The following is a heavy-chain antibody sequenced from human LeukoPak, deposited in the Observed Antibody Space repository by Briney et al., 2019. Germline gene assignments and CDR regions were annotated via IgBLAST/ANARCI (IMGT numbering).Heavy chain of an antibody. CDR1: GFTFSSYD. CDR3: ARSRFLEWLLANDAFDI. CDR2: IGTAGDT. V-gene: IGHV3-13*01. Sequence: GGSLRLSCAASGFTFSSYDMHWVRQATGKGLEWVSAIGTAGDTYYPGSVKGRFTISRENAKNSLYLQMNSLRAGDTAVYYCARSRFLEWLLANDAFDIWGQGTMVTVSS. J-gene: IGHJ3*02. D-gene: IGHD3-3*01.